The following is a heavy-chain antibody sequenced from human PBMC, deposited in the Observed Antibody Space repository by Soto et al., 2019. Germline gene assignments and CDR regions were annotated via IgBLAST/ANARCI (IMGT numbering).Heavy chain of an antibody. CDR3: AREVITFGGVTNYFDY. D-gene: IGHD3-16*01. CDR2: INPNSGGT. Sequence: GASVKVSCKASGYTFTVYYMHWVRQAPGQGLEWMGWINPNSGGTNYAQKFQGWVTMTRDTSISTAYMELSRLRSDDTAVYYCAREVITFGGVTNYFDYWGQGTLVTVSS. V-gene: IGHV1-2*04. CDR1: GYTFTVYY. J-gene: IGHJ4*02.